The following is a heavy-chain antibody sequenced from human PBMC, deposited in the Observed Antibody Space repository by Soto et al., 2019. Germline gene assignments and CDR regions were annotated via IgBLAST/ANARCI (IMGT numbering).Heavy chain of an antibody. J-gene: IGHJ6*02. V-gene: IGHV3-30*18. CDR2: ISYDGSNK. Sequence: LRLSCAASGFTFSSYGMHWVRQAPGKGLEWVAVISYDGSNKYYADSVKGRFTISRDNSKNTLYLQMNSLRAEDTAVYYCAKGYSSSWAYYYYYGMDVWGQGTTATVSS. CDR3: AKGYSSSWAYYYYYGMDV. D-gene: IGHD6-13*01. CDR1: GFTFSSYG.